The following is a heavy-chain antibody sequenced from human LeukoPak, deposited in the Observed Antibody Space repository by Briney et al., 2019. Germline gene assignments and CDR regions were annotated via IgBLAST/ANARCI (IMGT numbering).Heavy chain of an antibody. CDR3: AKDREGEFDY. Sequence: PGGSLRLSCAASGFTFSSYDMTWVRQAPGKGLEWVSAISGSGGSTYYADSVKGRFTISRDNSKNTLYLQMNSLRAEDTAVYYCAKDREGEFDYWGQGTLVTVSS. CDR1: GFTFSSYD. D-gene: IGHD3-16*01. J-gene: IGHJ4*02. V-gene: IGHV3-23*01. CDR2: ISGSGGST.